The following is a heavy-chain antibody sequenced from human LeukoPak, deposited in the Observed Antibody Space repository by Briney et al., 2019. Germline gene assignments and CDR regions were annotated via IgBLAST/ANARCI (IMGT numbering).Heavy chain of an antibody. CDR1: GGSITSYY. Sequence: PSETLSLTRTVSGGSITSYYWTWVRQPAGKGLEWIGRIYFSGSTDYNPSLKSRVTMSVGTSKNQFSVKLSSVTAADTAVYYCARVMDVVDVEAGYYYYGMDVWGQGTTVTVSS. V-gene: IGHV4-4*07. J-gene: IGHJ6*02. CDR3: ARVMDVVDVEAGYYYYGMDV. D-gene: IGHD5-12*01. CDR2: IYFSGST.